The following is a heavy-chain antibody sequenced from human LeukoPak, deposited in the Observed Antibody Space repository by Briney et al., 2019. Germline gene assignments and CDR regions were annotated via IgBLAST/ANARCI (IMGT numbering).Heavy chain of an antibody. CDR2: IYPGDSDT. CDR1: GYSFSNEW. Sequence: ESLKISCKGSGYSFSNEWIGWVRQMPGKGLEWMGIIYPGDSDTRYSPSFQGQVTISADKSISTAYLQWSSLEASDTAMYYCARLEGSGWYNHDYWGQGTLVTVSS. CDR3: ARLEGSGWYNHDY. D-gene: IGHD6-19*01. J-gene: IGHJ4*02. V-gene: IGHV5-51*01.